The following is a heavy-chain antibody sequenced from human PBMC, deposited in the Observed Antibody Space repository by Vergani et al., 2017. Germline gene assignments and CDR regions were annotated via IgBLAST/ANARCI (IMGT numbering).Heavy chain of an antibody. V-gene: IGHV4-4*07. D-gene: IGHD1-26*01. CDR1: GGSISSYY. Sequence: QVQLQESGPGLVKPSETLSLTCTVSGGSISSYYWSWIRQPAGKGLEWIGRIYTSGSTNSNPSLKSRVTMSVDTSKNQFSLKLSSVTAADTAVYYCARDGGSGSYPTSDAFDIWGQGTMVTVSS. CDR3: ARDGGSGSYPTSDAFDI. J-gene: IGHJ3*02. CDR2: IYTSGST.